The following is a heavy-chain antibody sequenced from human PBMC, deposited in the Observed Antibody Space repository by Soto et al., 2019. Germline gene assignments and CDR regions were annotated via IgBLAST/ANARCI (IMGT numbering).Heavy chain of an antibody. Sequence: EVHLLESGGGLVQPGGSLRLSCAASGLTFKSYAMSWVRQAPGKGLEWVSGISGSGGSTDYADSVKGRFTICRDNAKNTLYLQMNSLRVEDTALYYGAKGQYSGVAGGLDYWGQGTLVTVSS. D-gene: IGHD1-26*01. V-gene: IGHV3-23*01. J-gene: IGHJ4*02. CDR1: GLTFKSYA. CDR3: AKGQYSGVAGGLDY. CDR2: ISGSGGST.